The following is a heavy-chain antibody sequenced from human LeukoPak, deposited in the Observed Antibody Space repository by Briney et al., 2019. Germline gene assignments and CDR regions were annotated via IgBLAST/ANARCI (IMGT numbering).Heavy chain of an antibody. CDR2: IYYSGST. J-gene: IGHJ4*02. Sequence: SETLSLTCTVSGGSISSYYWSWIRQPPGKGLEWIGYIYYSGSTNYNPSLKSRVTIPVDTSKNQFSLKLSSVTAADTAVYYCARLGRDYDILTGYYHPPLWGQGTLVTVSS. V-gene: IGHV4-59*08. D-gene: IGHD3-9*01. CDR3: ARLGRDYDILTGYYHPPL. CDR1: GGSISSYY.